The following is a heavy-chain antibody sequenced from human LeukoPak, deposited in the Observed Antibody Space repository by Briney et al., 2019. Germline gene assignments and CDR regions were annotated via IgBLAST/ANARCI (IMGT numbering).Heavy chain of an antibody. CDR2: ISSSSSYI. CDR3: ARDQKWELLDPYYFDY. D-gene: IGHD1-26*01. CDR1: GFTFSNYN. J-gene: IGHJ4*02. Sequence: GGSLRLSCAASGFTFSNYNMNWVRQAPGKGLEWVSSISSSSSYIYYADSVKGRFTISRDNAKNSLYLQMNSLRAEDTAVYYCARDQKWELLDPYYFDYWGQGTLVTVSS. V-gene: IGHV3-21*01.